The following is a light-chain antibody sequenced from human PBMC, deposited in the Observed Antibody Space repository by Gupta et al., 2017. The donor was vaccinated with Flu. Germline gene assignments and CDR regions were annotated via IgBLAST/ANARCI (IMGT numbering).Light chain of an antibody. V-gene: IGKV3-15*01. Sequence: EVVLTQSPATLSVSPGERATLSCRASHSVSISLAWYQQRPGQAPRLLIYGASTRDTGVPARFSGSGYGKEFTLTISSRQSEDCAFYYCQQDKNWPPITFGQGTLVEIK. CDR3: QQDKNWPPIT. CDR2: GAS. CDR1: HSVSIS. J-gene: IGKJ5*01.